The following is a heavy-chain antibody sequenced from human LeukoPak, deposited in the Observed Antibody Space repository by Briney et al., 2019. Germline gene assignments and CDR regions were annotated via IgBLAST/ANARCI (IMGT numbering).Heavy chain of an antibody. D-gene: IGHD3-10*01. Sequence: GASVKVSCKASGYTFINYGISWVRQAPGQGLEWMGWISAYNGNTNYAQKLQGRVTMTTDTSTSTAYMELRSLRPDDTAVYFCARVTMFRGVIITSSYYFDYWGQGTLVTVSS. CDR1: GYTFINYG. J-gene: IGHJ4*02. CDR2: ISAYNGNT. CDR3: ARVTMFRGVIITSSYYFDY. V-gene: IGHV1-18*01.